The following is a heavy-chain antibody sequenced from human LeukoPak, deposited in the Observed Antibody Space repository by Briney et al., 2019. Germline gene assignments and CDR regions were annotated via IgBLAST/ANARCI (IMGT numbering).Heavy chain of an antibody. J-gene: IGHJ4*02. CDR3: HPLGYTSN. CDR1: GFTFSSRW. V-gene: IGHV3-74*01. Sequence: GGSLRLSCAVSGFTSGFTFSSRWMHWVRQAPGKGLVWVSLVKNDGYTNYADSVKGRFTVSRDNAKNTLYLHMNNLRVEDTALYFCHPLGYTSNWGQGTLVTVSS. CDR2: VKNDGYT. D-gene: IGHD6-19*01.